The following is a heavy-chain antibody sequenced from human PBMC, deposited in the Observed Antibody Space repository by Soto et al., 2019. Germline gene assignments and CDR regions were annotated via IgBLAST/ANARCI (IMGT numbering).Heavy chain of an antibody. V-gene: IGHV3-23*01. J-gene: IGHJ4*02. CDR2: VSGSGDST. CDR3: AKGGASDCPGCTQDY. D-gene: IGHD2-21*02. Sequence: EVQLLESGGGLAQPGGSLRLSCAASAFTFSSYAMSWVRQAPGKGLEWVSAVSGSGDSTYYADSVKGRFTISRDNSXXTLYRQMNSMRAEDTAVYYCAKGGASDCPGCTQDYWGQGTLVTVSS. CDR1: AFTFSSYA.